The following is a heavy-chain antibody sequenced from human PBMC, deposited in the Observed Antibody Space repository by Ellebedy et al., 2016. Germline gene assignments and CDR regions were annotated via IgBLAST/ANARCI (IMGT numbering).Heavy chain of an antibody. J-gene: IGHJ4*02. CDR1: NGSISVYY. V-gene: IGHV4-59*01. Sequence: SETLSLTCTVSNGSISVYYWSWIRQPPGKGLEWIGYIYYSGSTNYNPSLKSRVTISVDTSKNQFSLKLSSVTAADTAVYYCARGSERSLIDYWGQGTLVTVSS. CDR2: IYYSGST. D-gene: IGHD3-10*01. CDR3: ARGSERSLIDY.